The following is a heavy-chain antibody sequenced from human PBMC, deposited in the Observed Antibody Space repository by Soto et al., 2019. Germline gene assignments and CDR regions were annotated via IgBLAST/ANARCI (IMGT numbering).Heavy chain of an antibody. CDR2: ISGSGGST. D-gene: IGHD4-4*01. J-gene: IGHJ4*02. V-gene: IGHV3-23*01. Sequence: GGSLRLSCAASGFTFSSYAMSWVRQAPGKGLEWVSAISGSGGSTYYADSVKGRFTISRDNSKNTLYLQMNSLRAEDTAVYYCAKDFFALTVTTYLGYWGQGTLVTVSS. CDR1: GFTFSSYA. CDR3: AKDFFALTVTTYLGY.